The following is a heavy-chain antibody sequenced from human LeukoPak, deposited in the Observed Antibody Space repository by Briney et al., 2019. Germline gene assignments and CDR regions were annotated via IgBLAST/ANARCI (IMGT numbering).Heavy chain of an antibody. V-gene: IGHV3-21*01. Sequence: GGSLSLSCAASGFTFSSYSMNWVRQAPGKGLEWVSSISSSSSYIYYADSVKGRFTISRDNAKNSLYLQMNSLRAEDTAVYYCARDHEGGFDIWGQGTMVTVSS. CDR3: ARDHEGGFDI. CDR2: ISSSSSYI. CDR1: GFTFSSYS. J-gene: IGHJ3*02. D-gene: IGHD2-15*01.